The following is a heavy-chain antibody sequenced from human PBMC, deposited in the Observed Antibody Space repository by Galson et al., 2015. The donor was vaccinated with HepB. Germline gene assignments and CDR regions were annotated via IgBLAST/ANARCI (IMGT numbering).Heavy chain of an antibody. D-gene: IGHD3-16*01. V-gene: IGHV1-69*04. CDR2: IIPILGIA. Sequence: SVKVSCKASGGTFSSYTISWVRQAPGQGLEWMGRIIPILGIANYAQKFQGRVTITADKSTSTAYMELSSLRSEDTAVYYCARDSPRNYAYSHYFDYWGQGTLVTVSS. CDR3: ARDSPRNYAYSHYFDY. J-gene: IGHJ4*02. CDR1: GGTFSSYT.